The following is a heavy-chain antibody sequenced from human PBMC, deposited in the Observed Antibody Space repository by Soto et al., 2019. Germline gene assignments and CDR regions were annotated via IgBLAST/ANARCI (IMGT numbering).Heavy chain of an antibody. D-gene: IGHD6-13*01. CDR2: INHSGST. CDR3: ARVVSQHSNTYYFDY. J-gene: IGHJ4*02. V-gene: IGHV4-34*01. Sequence: SETLSLTCAVYGGSFSGYYWSWIRQPPGKGLEWIGEINHSGSTNYNTSLKSRVTISVDTSKNQFSLKLSSVTAADTAVYYCARVVSQHSNTYYFDYWGQGTLVTVSS. CDR1: GGSFSGYY.